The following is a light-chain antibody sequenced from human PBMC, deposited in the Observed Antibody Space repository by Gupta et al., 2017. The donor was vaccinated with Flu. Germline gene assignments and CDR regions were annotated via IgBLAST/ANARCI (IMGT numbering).Light chain of an antibody. CDR2: EVT. V-gene: IGLV2-14*01. CDR3: ASYTTTSTWV. Sequence: QSALTPPASVSGSPGQPITLSCPGTSSDVGGYNYVSWYQQHPGKAPKLMIYEVTDRPSGVSNRFSGSKSGNTASLTISGLHAEDEADYFCASYTTTSTWVFGGGTKLTVL. J-gene: IGLJ3*02. CDR1: SSDVGGYNY.